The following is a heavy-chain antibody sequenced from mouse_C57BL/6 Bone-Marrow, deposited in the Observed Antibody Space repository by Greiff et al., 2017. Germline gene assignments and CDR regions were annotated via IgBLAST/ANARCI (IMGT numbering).Heavy chain of an antibody. D-gene: IGHD1-1*01. J-gene: IGHJ2*01. V-gene: IGHV1-76*01. CDR3: ARSRTTVDY. CDR2: IYPGSGNT. CDR1: GYTFTDYY. Sequence: QVQLQQSGAELVRPGASVKLSCKASGYTFTDYYINWVKQRPGQGLEWIARIYPGSGNTYYNEKFKGKATLSAEKSSSTAYMQLSSLTSEDSAVYFCARSRTTVDYWGQGTTLTVSS.